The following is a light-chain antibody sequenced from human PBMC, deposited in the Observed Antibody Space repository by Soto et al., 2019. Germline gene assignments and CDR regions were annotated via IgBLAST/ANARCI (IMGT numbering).Light chain of an antibody. V-gene: IGLV2-8*01. CDR2: EVV. CDR1: SSDVGGYNY. J-gene: IGLJ2*01. CDR3: SSFAGNNNFL. Sequence: QSALTQPPSASGSPGQSVTISCTGTSSDVGGYNYVSWYQHHPGRAPRLMIYEVVTRPSGVPDRFSGSKSGNTASLTVSGLQTEDESDYYCSSFAGNNNFLFGVWTKLTVL.